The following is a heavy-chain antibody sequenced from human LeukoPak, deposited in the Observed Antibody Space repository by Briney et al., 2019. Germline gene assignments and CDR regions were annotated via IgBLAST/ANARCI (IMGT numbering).Heavy chain of an antibody. CDR3: AREGYCNSTSCDKPFDY. Sequence: ASVKVSCKASGYTFTGYGITWVRQAPGQGLEWMGWISAYNGKTNYAQKLQGRVTMSIDASTSTAYMELRSLRSDDTALYYCAREGYCNSTSCDKPFDYWGQGTLVTVSS. CDR2: ISAYNGKT. V-gene: IGHV1-18*01. D-gene: IGHD2-2*01. J-gene: IGHJ4*02. CDR1: GYTFTGYG.